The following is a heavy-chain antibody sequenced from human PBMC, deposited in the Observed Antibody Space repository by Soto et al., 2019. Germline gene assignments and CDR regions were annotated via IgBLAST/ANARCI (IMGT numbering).Heavy chain of an antibody. CDR3: ARWASDILTGYYNLDY. Sequence: QVQLVESGGGVVQPGRSRRLSCAASGFTFSSYGMHWVRQAPGKGLEWVAVIWYEGSNKYYADSVKGRFTISRDNSKNTLYLQMNSLRAENTAVYYCARWASDILTGYYNLDYWGQGTLVTVSS. CDR1: GFTFSSYG. D-gene: IGHD3-9*01. CDR2: IWYEGSNK. J-gene: IGHJ4*02. V-gene: IGHV3-33*01.